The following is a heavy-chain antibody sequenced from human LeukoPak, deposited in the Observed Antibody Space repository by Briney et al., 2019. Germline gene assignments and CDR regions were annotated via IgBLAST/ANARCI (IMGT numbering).Heavy chain of an antibody. CDR2: INPNSGGT. CDR3: AIPFLTGYYTLFDY. D-gene: IGHD3-9*01. V-gene: IGHV1-2*02. CDR1: GYTFTGYY. J-gene: IGHJ4*02. Sequence: ASVKVSCKASGYTFTGYYMHWVRQAPGQGLEWMGWINPNSGGTNYAQKFQGRVTMTRDTSISTAYMELSRLRSDDTAVYYCAIPFLTGYYTLFDYWGQGTLVTVSS.